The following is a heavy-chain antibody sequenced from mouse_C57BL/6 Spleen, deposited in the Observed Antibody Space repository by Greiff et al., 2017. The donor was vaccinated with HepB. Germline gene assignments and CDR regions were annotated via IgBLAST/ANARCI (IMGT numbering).Heavy chain of an antibody. Sequence: QVQLKESGPELVKPGASVKISCKASGYAFSSSWMNWVKQRPGKGLEWIGRIYPGDGDTNYNGKFKGKATLTADKSSSTACMQLSSLTSEDSAVYFCARFYRGYAMDYWGQGTSVTVSS. CDR3: ARFYRGYAMDY. V-gene: IGHV1-82*01. CDR2: IYPGDGDT. D-gene: IGHD2-14*01. J-gene: IGHJ4*01. CDR1: GYAFSSSW.